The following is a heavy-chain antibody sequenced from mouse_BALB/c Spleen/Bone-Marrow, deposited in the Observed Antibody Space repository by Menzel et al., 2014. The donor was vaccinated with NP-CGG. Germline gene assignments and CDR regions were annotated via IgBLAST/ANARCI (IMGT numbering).Heavy chain of an antibody. V-gene: IGHV1S34*01. D-gene: IGHD1-1*01. J-gene: IGHJ4*01. CDR3: ARSGGIYYYDSSYALDY. CDR2: IRCYIAPT. Sequence: LVKTGESLNLSCKAYDFSFTDYYMHWVRQTHGKSLEWIDYIRCYIAPTTSYQKFKGRARFTVYPSSSTAYMQFSGLTFEDSAIYYYARSGGIYYYDSSYALDYWGQGTSVTGSS. CDR1: DFSFTDYY.